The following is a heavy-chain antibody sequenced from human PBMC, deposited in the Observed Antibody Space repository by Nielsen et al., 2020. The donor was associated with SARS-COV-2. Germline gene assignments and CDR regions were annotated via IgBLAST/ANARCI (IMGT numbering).Heavy chain of an antibody. V-gene: IGHV3-23*01. CDR3: AKAFRSSDWLRAATDY. D-gene: IGHD3-9*01. CDR1: GFSFSSYN. J-gene: IGHJ4*02. Sequence: GESLKISCSASGFSFSSYNMNWVRQAPGKGLDWFSGIIGSGGRTHYVDSVEGRFTISRDNSKNTLYLQMNSLRVEDTAIYYCAKAFRSSDWLRAATDYWGQGTLVTVSS. CDR2: IIGSGGRT.